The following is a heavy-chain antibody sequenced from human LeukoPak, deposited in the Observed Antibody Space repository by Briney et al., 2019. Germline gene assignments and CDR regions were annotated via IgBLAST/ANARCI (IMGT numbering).Heavy chain of an antibody. D-gene: IGHD3-10*02. CDR3: ARGSNYYYVRSADYPRY. Sequence: ASVKVSCKTSGYTFTTYYIHWVRQAPGQGLEWMGIINPSGGTTTYAQKFQGRVSMTRDTSQSTVYMELNTLRSEDTAVYYCARGSNYYYVRSADYPRYWGQGTLVPVSS. J-gene: IGHJ4*02. CDR2: INPSGGTT. CDR1: GYTFTTYY. V-gene: IGHV1-46*01.